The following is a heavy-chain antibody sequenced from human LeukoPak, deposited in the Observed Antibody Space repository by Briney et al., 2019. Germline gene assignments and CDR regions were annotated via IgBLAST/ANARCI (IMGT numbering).Heavy chain of an antibody. Sequence: GGSLRLSCAASGFTFSSYAMHWVRQAPGKGLEWVAVISYDGSNKYYADPVKGRFTISRDNFKTTLYLQMNSLRAEDTAVYYCARDLRGDMITFGGVIPYWGQGTLVTVSS. CDR1: GFTFSSYA. J-gene: IGHJ4*02. D-gene: IGHD3-16*02. CDR3: ARDLRGDMITFGGVIPY. V-gene: IGHV3-30*04. CDR2: ISYDGSNK.